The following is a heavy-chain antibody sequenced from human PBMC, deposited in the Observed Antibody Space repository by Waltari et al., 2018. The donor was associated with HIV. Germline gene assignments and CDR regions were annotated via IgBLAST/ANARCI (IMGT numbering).Heavy chain of an antibody. CDR2: ISGSSSTI. V-gene: IGHV3-48*01. CDR1: GFTFTSYG. Sequence: EVKLVESGGGLVQPGGSLRLSCAASGFTFTSYGMKWVRQAPGRVLDLVSLISGSSSTIYYADAVKGRFTISRDNAKNSLYLQMNSLRAEDTAVYYCARETYYYDSSGPYFDYWGQGTLVTVSS. CDR3: ARETYYYDSSGPYFDY. J-gene: IGHJ4*02. D-gene: IGHD3-22*01.